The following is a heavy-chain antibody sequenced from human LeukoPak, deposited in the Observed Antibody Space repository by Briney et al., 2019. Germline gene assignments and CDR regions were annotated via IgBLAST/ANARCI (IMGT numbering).Heavy chain of an antibody. V-gene: IGHV3-30*02. J-gene: IGHJ4*02. D-gene: IGHD3-9*01. Sequence: PGGSLRLSCAASGFTFSNYGIHWVRQAPGKGLEWVAFIRYDGSNKYYADSVKGRFTISRDNSKNTLYLQMNSLRAEDTAVYYCAKNGLRYFDQYYFDFWGQGTLVTVSS. CDR1: GFTFSNYG. CDR3: AKNGLRYFDQYYFDF. CDR2: IRYDGSNK.